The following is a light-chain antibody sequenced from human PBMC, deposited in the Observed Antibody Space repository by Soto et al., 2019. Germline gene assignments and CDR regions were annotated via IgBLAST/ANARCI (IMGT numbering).Light chain of an antibody. CDR1: QSVSSSY. Sequence: EIVLTQSPGTLSLSPGERATLSCRASQSVSSSYLAWYQQKPGQAPRLLIYGASSRATGIPDRFSGSGSGTYFTLTISSLEPEEFAVYYWQQYGSSPRTFGQGTKVEI. V-gene: IGKV3-20*01. CDR2: GAS. J-gene: IGKJ1*01. CDR3: QQYGSSPRT.